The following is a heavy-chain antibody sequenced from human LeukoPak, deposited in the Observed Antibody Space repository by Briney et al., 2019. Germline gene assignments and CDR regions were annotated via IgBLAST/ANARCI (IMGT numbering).Heavy chain of an antibody. CDR3: ASLYSSSSRTPFDY. CDR1: GYSICSGYY. D-gene: IGHD6-13*01. V-gene: IGHV4-38-2*01. CDR2: IYHSGST. J-gene: IGHJ4*02. Sequence: PSETLSLTCAVSGYSICSGYYWGWLRQPPGKGLEWIGSIYHSGSTYYNPSLKSRVTISVDTSKNQFSLKLSSVTAADTAVYYCASLYSSSSRTPFDYWGQGTLVTVSS.